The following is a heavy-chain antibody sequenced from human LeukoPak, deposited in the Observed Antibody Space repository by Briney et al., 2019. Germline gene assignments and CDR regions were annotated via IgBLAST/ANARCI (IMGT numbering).Heavy chain of an antibody. V-gene: IGHV3-7*01. Sequence: GGPLRLSCAASGFTFSSYWMSWVRQAPGKGLEWVANMKYDGSEKDYVDSVKGRFTISRDNSKNTLYLQMNSLRAEDTAVYYCATSSSSSSWGPTDYWGQGTLVTVSS. CDR2: MKYDGSEK. CDR3: ATSSSSSSWGPTDY. D-gene: IGHD6-6*01. J-gene: IGHJ4*02. CDR1: GFTFSSYW.